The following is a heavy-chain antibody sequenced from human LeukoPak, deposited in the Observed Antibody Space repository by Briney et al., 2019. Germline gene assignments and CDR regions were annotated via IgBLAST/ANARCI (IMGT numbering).Heavy chain of an antibody. D-gene: IGHD6-19*01. CDR2: IYYSGST. Sequence: SETLSLTCTVSGGSISSYYWSWIRQPPGKGLEWIGYIYYSGSTNYNPSLKSRVTISVDTSKNQFSLKLSSVTAADTAVYYCARVGEDSSGWPYYFDYWSQGTLVTVSS. J-gene: IGHJ4*02. CDR1: GGSISSYY. V-gene: IGHV4-59*01. CDR3: ARVGEDSSGWPYYFDY.